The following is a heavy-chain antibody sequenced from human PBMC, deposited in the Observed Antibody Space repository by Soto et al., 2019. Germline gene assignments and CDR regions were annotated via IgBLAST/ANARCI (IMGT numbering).Heavy chain of an antibody. CDR2: ISGSGGST. Sequence: EVQLLESGGGLVQPGGSLRLSCAASGFTFSSYAMSWVRQAPGKGLEWVSAISGSGGSTYYADSVKGRFTISRDNSKNTLYLQMNSLRAEDTAVYYCAKGQAYDSSGYYTIDYWGQGTLVTVSS. CDR1: GFTFSSYA. V-gene: IGHV3-23*01. D-gene: IGHD3-22*01. J-gene: IGHJ4*02. CDR3: AKGQAYDSSGYYTIDY.